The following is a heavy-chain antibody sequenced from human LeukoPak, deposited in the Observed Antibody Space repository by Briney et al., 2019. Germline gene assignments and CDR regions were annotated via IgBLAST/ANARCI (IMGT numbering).Heavy chain of an antibody. D-gene: IGHD2-2*01. Sequence: SETLSLTCTVSGGSISGYCWSWIRQPPGKGLEWIGYIYYSGSTNYNPSLKSRVTISVDTSKNQFSLKLSSVTAADTAVYYCARADQALLIFNYWGQGTLVTVSS. CDR1: GGSISGYC. J-gene: IGHJ4*02. V-gene: IGHV4-59*01. CDR3: ARADQALLIFNY. CDR2: IYYSGST.